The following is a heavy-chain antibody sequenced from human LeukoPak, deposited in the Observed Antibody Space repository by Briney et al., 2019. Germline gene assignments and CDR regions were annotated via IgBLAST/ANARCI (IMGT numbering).Heavy chain of an antibody. CDR2: INPNSGGT. Sequence: ASVKVSCKASGYTFTSYYMHWVRQAPGQGLEWMGWINPNSGGTNYAQKFQGRVSMTRDTSISTAYMELSRLRSDDAAVYYCARDLNGDIDYWGQGTLVTVSS. J-gene: IGHJ4*02. CDR3: ARDLNGDIDY. V-gene: IGHV1-2*02. CDR1: GYTFTSYY. D-gene: IGHD7-27*01.